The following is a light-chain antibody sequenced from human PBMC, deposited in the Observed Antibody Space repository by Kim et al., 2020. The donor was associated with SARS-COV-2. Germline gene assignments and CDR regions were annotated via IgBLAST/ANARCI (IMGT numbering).Light chain of an antibody. Sequence: SVAPGERATLSCGASQSISSSLAWDQQKPGQAPRVLIYGASARATGIPARFSGSGSGTEFTLTISNLQSEDFAVYYCQQYAYWRAFGQGTRLEIK. J-gene: IGKJ5*01. CDR2: GAS. CDR3: QQYAYWRA. CDR1: QSISSS. V-gene: IGKV3-15*01.